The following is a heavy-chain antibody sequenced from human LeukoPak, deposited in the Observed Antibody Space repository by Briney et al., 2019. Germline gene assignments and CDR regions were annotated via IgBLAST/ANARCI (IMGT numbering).Heavy chain of an antibody. CDR3: ARGLKRQFGTKQYYYYMDV. Sequence: GGSLRLSCAASGFTFSSYGMHWVRQAPGKVLEWVAFIRYDGSNKYYADSVKGRFTISRDNSKNTLYLQMNSLRAEDTAVYYCARGLKRQFGTKQYYYYMDVWGKGTTVTVSS. D-gene: IGHD3-10*01. J-gene: IGHJ6*03. CDR1: GFTFSSYG. V-gene: IGHV3-30*02. CDR2: IRYDGSNK.